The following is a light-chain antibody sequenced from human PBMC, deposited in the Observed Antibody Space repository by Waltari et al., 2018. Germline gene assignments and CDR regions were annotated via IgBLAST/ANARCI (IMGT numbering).Light chain of an antibody. J-gene: IGKJ2*01. Sequence: DIQMTQSPSSLSASVGDRVTLTCRASQTISTSLNWYQQRPGKAPKLLIFGASTLQSGVPSRFSCSGSGTGFTLTIRGLQPEDFATYYCQQIFSTPFTFGPGT. V-gene: IGKV1-39*01. CDR2: GAS. CDR1: QTISTS. CDR3: QQIFSTPFT.